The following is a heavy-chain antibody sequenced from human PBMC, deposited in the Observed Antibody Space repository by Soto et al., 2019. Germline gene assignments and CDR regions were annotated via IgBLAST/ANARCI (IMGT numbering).Heavy chain of an antibody. CDR2: IKEDGTEK. D-gene: IGHD3-10*01. CDR3: VPGAHADY. Sequence: PGGSLRLSCAASGITTSTYWMGWFRQAPGRGLEWVATIKEDGTEKYYMDSLKGRFTISRDNAINSLYLQMSSLRAEDTAVYFCVPGAHADYWGQGTLVTVSS. V-gene: IGHV3-7*03. CDR1: GITTSTYW. J-gene: IGHJ4*02.